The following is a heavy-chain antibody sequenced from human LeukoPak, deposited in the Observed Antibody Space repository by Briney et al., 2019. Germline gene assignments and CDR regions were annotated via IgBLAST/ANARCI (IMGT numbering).Heavy chain of an antibody. CDR3: ARANIVVVPAAMWLPVAGTPYFDY. CDR2: INHSGST. J-gene: IGHJ4*02. V-gene: IGHV4-34*01. D-gene: IGHD2-2*01. Sequence: EWIGEINHSGSTNYNPSLKSRVTISVDTSKNQFSLKLSSVTAADTAVYYCARANIVVVPAAMWLPVAGTPYFDYWGQGTLVTVSS.